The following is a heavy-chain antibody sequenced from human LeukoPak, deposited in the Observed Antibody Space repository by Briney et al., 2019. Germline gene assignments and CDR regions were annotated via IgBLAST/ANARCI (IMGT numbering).Heavy chain of an antibody. Sequence: GASVKVSCKASGYSFTTYGISWVRQAPGQGLEWMGWICTYHGTTNYAQKFQDRVTMTTDTSTSTAYMELRSLRSDDTAVYYCARALEQQLVLSLLDVWGKGTTVTVSS. CDR3: ARALEQQLVLSLLDV. J-gene: IGHJ6*04. V-gene: IGHV1-18*04. D-gene: IGHD6-13*01. CDR1: GYSFTTYG. CDR2: ICTYHGTT.